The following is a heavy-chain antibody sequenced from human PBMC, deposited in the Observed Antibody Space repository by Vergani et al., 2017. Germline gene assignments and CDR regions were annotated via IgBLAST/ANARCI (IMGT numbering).Heavy chain of an antibody. J-gene: IGHJ4*02. CDR1: GYTFTGYY. V-gene: IGHV1-2*02. Sequence: QVQLVQSGAEVKKPGASVKVSCKASGYTFTGYYMHWVRQAPGQGLEWMGWINPNSGGTNYAQKFQGRVTMTRDTSISTAYMGLSRLRSDDTAVYYCASHPSSSSESGEYYFDYWGQGTLVTVSS. CDR3: ASHPSSSSESGEYYFDY. CDR2: INPNSGGT. D-gene: IGHD6-6*01.